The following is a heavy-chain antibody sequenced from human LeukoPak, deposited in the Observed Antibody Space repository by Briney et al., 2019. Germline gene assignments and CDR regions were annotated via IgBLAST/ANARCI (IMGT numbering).Heavy chain of an antibody. CDR2: IYSSGST. CDR3: ARGVKHSSSWYKGEVDF. V-gene: IGHV4-4*08. CDR1: GGSISSYY. Sequence: SETLSLTCTVSGGSISSYYWSWIRQPPGKGLEWIGYIYSSGSTYYNPSLKSRVTISVDTSKSQFSLRLTSLTAADTAVYYCARGVKHSSSWYKGEVDFWGQGTLVTVSS. J-gene: IGHJ4*02. D-gene: IGHD6-13*01.